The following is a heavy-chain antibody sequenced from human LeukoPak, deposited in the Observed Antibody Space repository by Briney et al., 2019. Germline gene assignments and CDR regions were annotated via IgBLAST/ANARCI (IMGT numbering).Heavy chain of an antibody. J-gene: IGHJ4*02. CDR2: INPSGGST. V-gene: IGHV1-46*01. Sequence: ASVRVSCKASGYTFTSYYMHWVRQAPGRGLEWMGIINPSGGSTTYAQKFQGRVTMTRDTSTSTVYMELSSLRSEDTAVYYCARGGTWTIYYFDYWGQGTLVTVSS. CDR1: GYTFTSYY. CDR3: ARGGTWTIYYFDY. D-gene: IGHD3/OR15-3a*01.